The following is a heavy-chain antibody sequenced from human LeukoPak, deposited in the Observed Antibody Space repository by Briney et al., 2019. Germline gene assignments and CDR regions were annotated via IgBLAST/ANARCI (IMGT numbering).Heavy chain of an antibody. Sequence: SETLSLTCTVSGGSISSYYWSWLRQPPGKGLEWVGYIYYSGSINYKPYLKSRVTISVDASKNQFSLKLSSVTAADTAVYYCARLRGYSYGLGSVIYYYYGMDVWGQGTTVTVSS. J-gene: IGHJ6*02. CDR2: IYYSGSI. CDR3: ARLRGYSYGLGSVIYYYYGMDV. V-gene: IGHV4-59*01. CDR1: GGSISSYY. D-gene: IGHD5-18*01.